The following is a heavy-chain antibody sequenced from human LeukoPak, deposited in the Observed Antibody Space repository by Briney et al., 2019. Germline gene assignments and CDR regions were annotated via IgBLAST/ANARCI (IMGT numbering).Heavy chain of an antibody. J-gene: IGHJ3*02. CDR3: ASSPKKNDAFDI. Sequence: SETLSLTCTVSGGSISSYYWSWIRQPPGKGLEWIGYIYYSGSTNYNPSLKSRVTISVDTSKNQFSLKLSSVTAADTAVYYCASSPKKNDAFDIWGQGTMVTVSS. CDR1: GGSISSYY. CDR2: IYYSGST. V-gene: IGHV4-59*01.